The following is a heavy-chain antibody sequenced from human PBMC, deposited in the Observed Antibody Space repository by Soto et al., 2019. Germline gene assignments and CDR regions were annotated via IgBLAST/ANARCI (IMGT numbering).Heavy chain of an antibody. CDR2: IYYSGST. CDR1: GGSISSYY. V-gene: IGHV4-59*08. D-gene: IGHD4-4*01. Sequence: QVQLQESGPGLVKPSETLSLTCTVSGGSISSYYWSWIRQPPGKGLEWIGYIYYSGSTNYNPSLKSRVTLSVDTSKNQFALTLSSVTAAETAVYYCASLFPLYSNYRGYYYYLDVWGKGTTVTVSS. J-gene: IGHJ6*03. CDR3: ASLFPLYSNYRGYYYYLDV.